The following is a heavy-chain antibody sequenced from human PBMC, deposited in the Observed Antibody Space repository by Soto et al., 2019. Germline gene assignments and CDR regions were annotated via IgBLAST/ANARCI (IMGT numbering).Heavy chain of an antibody. J-gene: IGHJ5*02. CDR1: GSTFSSYA. CDR3: ARHPNLSTRLRWFDL. CDR2: ISGSGGST. D-gene: IGHD5-12*01. V-gene: IGHV3-23*01. Sequence: PGGSLRLSCAASGSTFSSYAMSWVRQAPGKGLEWVSTISGSGGSTYYADSVKGRFTISRDNSKNTLSLQMNSLRAEDTAVYYCARHPNLSTRLRWFDLWGQGTLVTVSS.